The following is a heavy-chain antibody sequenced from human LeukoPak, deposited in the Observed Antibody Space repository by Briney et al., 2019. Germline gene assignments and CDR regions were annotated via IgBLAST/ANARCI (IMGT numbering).Heavy chain of an antibody. Sequence: PSETLSLTCTVSGGSISSYYWSWIRQPAGKGLEWSGRIYTSGSTNYNPSLKSRVTMSVDTSKNQFSLKLSSVTAADTAVYYCARNRDGYDYGAYYYYYMDVWGKGTTVTVSS. D-gene: IGHD5-12*01. J-gene: IGHJ6*03. V-gene: IGHV4-4*07. CDR1: GGSISSYY. CDR3: ARNRDGYDYGAYYYYYMDV. CDR2: IYTSGST.